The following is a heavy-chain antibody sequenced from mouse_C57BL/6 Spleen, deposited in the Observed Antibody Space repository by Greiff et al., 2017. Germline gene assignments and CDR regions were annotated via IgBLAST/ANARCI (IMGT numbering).Heavy chain of an antibody. J-gene: IGHJ2*01. D-gene: IGHD3-2*02. CDR1: GYTFTDYN. CDR2: INPNNGGT. V-gene: IGHV1-18*01. CDR3: ARGDSSGYVFVDY. Sequence: VQLQQSGPELVKPGASVKIPCKASGYTFTDYNMDWVKQSHGKSLEWIGDINPNNGGTIYNQKFKGKATLTVDKSSSTAYMELRSLTSEDTAVYYCARGDSSGYVFVDYWGQGTTLTVSS.